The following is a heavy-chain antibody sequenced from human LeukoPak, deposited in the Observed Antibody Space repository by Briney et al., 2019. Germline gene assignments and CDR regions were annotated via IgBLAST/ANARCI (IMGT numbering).Heavy chain of an antibody. J-gene: IGHJ4*02. Sequence: GRSLRLSCAASGFTLSNYWMTWVRQAPGKGLEWVANIKQDGSEKHYGDSVKGRFTISRDNAKNSLYLEMNSLRAEDTAVYYCARERSSGWNDYWGQGTLVTVSS. CDR3: ARERSSGWNDY. D-gene: IGHD6-19*01. CDR2: IKQDGSEK. V-gene: IGHV3-7*01. CDR1: GFTLSNYW.